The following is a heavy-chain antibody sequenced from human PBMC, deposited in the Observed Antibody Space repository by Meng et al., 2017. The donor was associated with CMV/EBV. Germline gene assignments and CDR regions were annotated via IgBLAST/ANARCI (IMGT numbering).Heavy chain of an antibody. J-gene: IGHJ5*02. V-gene: IGHV4-34*01. CDR2: INHSGST. CDR3: ARDTAYYYDSIGYTDYP. CDR1: GGSFSGYY. Sequence: GSLRLSCAVYGGSFSGYYWSWIRQPPGKGLEWIGEINHSGSTNYTPSLKSRVTISVDTSKNQFSLKLSSVTAAATAVYYCARDTAYYYDSIGYTDYPWGQGTLVTVSS. D-gene: IGHD3-22*01.